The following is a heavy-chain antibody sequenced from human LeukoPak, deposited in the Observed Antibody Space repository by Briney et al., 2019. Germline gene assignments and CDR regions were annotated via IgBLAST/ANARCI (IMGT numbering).Heavy chain of an antibody. J-gene: IGHJ4*02. D-gene: IGHD3-16*01. CDR3: ARGGGGTGYFDY. Sequence: SETLSLTCTVSGGSISSHYWSWIRQPAGKGLERIGRIYTSGNTNYNPSLKSRVTMSVDTSKNQFSLKLSSVTAADTAVYYCARGGGGTGYFDYWGQGTLVTVSS. V-gene: IGHV4-4*07. CDR2: IYTSGNT. CDR1: GGSISSHY.